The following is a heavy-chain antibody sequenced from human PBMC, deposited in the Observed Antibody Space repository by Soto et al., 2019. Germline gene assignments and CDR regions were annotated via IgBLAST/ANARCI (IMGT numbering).Heavy chain of an antibody. CDR1: GFTFSDYS. D-gene: IGHD3-22*01. J-gene: IGHJ6*02. V-gene: IGHV3-21*01. CDR3: ARVWEVYDNTGHYYYGMDV. Sequence: PGGSLRLSCAASGFTFSDYSINWVRQAPGKGLEWVSSISRDSSYIYYAVSVKGRFTISRDNAKNSLYLQVNGLRAEDTAIYYCARVWEVYDNTGHYYYGMDVWGQGTTVTVSS. CDR2: ISRDSSYI.